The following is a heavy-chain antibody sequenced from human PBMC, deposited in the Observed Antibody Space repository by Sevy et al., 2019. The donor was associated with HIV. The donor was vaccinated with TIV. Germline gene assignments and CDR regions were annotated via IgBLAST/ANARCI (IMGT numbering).Heavy chain of an antibody. J-gene: IGHJ6*03. CDR1: GGTFSSYA. CDR3: ARVYDFWSGYSSDYYYYMDV. Sequence: ASVKVSCKASGGTFSSYAISWVRQAPGQGLEWMGGIIPIFGTANYAQKFQGRVTITADESTSTADMELSSLRSEDTAVYYCARVYDFWSGYSSDYYYYMDVWGKGTTVTVSS. D-gene: IGHD3-3*01. CDR2: IIPIFGTA. V-gene: IGHV1-69*13.